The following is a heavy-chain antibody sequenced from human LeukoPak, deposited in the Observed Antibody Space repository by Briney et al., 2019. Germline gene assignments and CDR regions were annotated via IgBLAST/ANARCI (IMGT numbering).Heavy chain of an antibody. CDR3: ARDGRNEDAFDI. CDR2: IYSGGST. Sequence: PGGSLRLSCAASGFSVSTNYMSWVRQAPGKGLEWVSVIYSGGSTDYADSVKGRFTISRDNSKNTVYIQMNSLRAEDTAVYYCARDGRNEDAFDIWGEGAMVTVSS. D-gene: IGHD1-1*01. J-gene: IGHJ3*02. CDR1: GFSVSTNY. V-gene: IGHV3-66*01.